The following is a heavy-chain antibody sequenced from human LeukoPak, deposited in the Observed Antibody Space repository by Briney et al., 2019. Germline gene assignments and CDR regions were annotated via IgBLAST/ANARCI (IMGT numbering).Heavy chain of an antibody. CDR1: GFTFSSYA. Sequence: GGSLRLSCAASGFTFSSYAIHWVRQAPAKGLEWVAVIAYDGGNKYYADSVKGRFTISRDNSKNTLFLQMNSLRAEDTAVYYCASLRSGYYTFFDYWGQGSLVTVSS. CDR3: ASLRSGYYTFFDY. V-gene: IGHV3-30-3*01. CDR2: IAYDGGNK. D-gene: IGHD3-10*01. J-gene: IGHJ4*02.